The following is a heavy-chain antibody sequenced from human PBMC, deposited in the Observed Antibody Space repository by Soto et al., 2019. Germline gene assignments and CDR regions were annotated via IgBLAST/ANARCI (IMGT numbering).Heavy chain of an antibody. CDR2: IDPSDSYT. D-gene: IGHD2-2*01. J-gene: IGHJ6*02. CDR1: GYSFTSYW. V-gene: IGHV5-10-1*01. Sequence: GESLKISCKGSGYSFTSYWISWVRQMPGKGLEWMGRIDPSDSYTNYSPSFQGHVTISADKSISTAYLQWSSLKASDTAMYYCAREDIVVVPAAAALYYYGMDVWGQGITVTVSS. CDR3: AREDIVVVPAAAALYYYGMDV.